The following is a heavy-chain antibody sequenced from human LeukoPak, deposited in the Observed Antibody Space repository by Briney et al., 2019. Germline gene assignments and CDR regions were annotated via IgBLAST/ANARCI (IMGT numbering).Heavy chain of an antibody. Sequence: SETLSLTCTVSGDSISSYYWSWIRQPPGKGLEWIGYIYYSGSTNYNPSLKSRVTISVDTSKNQFSLKLSSVTAADTAVYYCATTPYYYDSSGYYQFDYWGQGTLVTVSS. V-gene: IGHV4-59*08. CDR3: ATTPYYYDSSGYYQFDY. CDR2: IYYSGST. J-gene: IGHJ4*02. D-gene: IGHD3-22*01. CDR1: GDSISSYY.